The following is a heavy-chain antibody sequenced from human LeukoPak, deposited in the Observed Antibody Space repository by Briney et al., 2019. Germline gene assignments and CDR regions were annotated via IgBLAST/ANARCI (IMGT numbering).Heavy chain of an antibody. D-gene: IGHD1-14*01. CDR3: VKDNPLDY. CDR1: GFTFSNYG. J-gene: IGHJ4*02. Sequence: GGSLRLSCGASGFTFSNYGMLWVRQAPGKGLDWVAFIRYDGNNKLYADSVKGRFTISRDNSKNTLYLHINSLRAEDTAVYYCVKDNPLDYWGQATLVIVSS. V-gene: IGHV3-30*02. CDR2: IRYDGNNK.